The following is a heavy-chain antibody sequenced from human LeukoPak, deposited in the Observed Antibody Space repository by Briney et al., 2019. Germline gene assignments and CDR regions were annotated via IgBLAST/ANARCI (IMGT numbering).Heavy chain of an antibody. J-gene: IGHJ5*02. Sequence: GRSLRLSCAASGFTFSSYAMHWVRQAPGKGLEWVAVISYDGSNKYYADSAKGRFTISRDNSKNTLYLQMNSLRAEDTAVYYCARERLRANWFDPWGQGTLVTVSS. CDR1: GFTFSSYA. CDR3: ARERLRANWFDP. D-gene: IGHD6-25*01. V-gene: IGHV3-30*04. CDR2: ISYDGSNK.